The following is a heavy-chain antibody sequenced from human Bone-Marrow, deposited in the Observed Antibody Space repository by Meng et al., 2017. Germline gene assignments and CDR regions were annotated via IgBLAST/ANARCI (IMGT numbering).Heavy chain of an antibody. CDR3: ARDPHYYDSSGYFPFDY. J-gene: IGHJ4*02. D-gene: IGHD3-22*01. Sequence: QVKRVQSGSELRKPGASVKVSCKASGYTLSRYAINWLRQAPGQGLEWMGWISAYNGNTNYAQKLQGRVTMTTDTSTSTAYMELRSLRSDDTAVYYCARDPHYYDSSGYFPFDYWGQGTLVTVSS. CDR2: ISAYNGNT. CDR1: GYTLSRYA. V-gene: IGHV1-18*01.